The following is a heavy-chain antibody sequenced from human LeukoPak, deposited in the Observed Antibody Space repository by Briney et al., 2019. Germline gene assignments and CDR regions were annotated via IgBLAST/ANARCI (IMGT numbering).Heavy chain of an antibody. Sequence: SETLSLTCTVSGGSISGGNCCWSCIRQPPGRGLEWNPNIYDSGNSHKNPYSKTIITISAVTSKNQFTRKLSSVTATDRSVYYCAKDRGCCTSTSCYYYGMDVWGQGTTVTVSS. CDR3: AKDRGCCTSTSCYYYGMDV. CDR1: GGSISGGNCC. J-gene: IGHJ6*02. D-gene: IGHD2-2*01. CDR2: IYDSGNS. V-gene: IGHV4-30-4*01.